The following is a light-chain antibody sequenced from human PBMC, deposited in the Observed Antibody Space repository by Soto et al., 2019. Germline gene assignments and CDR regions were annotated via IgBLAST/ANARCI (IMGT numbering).Light chain of an antibody. J-gene: IGKJ5*01. CDR1: QSVSSY. Sequence: EIVLTQSPATLSLSLGERATLSCRASQSVSSYLAWYQQKPGQAPRLLIYDASNRATGIPARFSGSGSGTDFTLTISSLEPEDFAVYYCQQRSNWPPITFGQGTRLENK. CDR3: QQRSNWPPIT. CDR2: DAS. V-gene: IGKV3-11*01.